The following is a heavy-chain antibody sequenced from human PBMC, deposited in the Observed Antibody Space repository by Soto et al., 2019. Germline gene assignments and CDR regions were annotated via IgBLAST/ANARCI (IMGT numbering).Heavy chain of an antibody. Sequence: EVQLLESGGGLAQPGGSLRLSCAASGFTFNNYAMTWVRQAPGRGLEEGLEWVSVISGSGADAYYADSVKGRFTISRDNSKNTLYLQMNSLRAEDTAVYYCAKAYGGGGRCYSPPRIDYWGQGTLVTVSS. CDR2: ISGSGADA. J-gene: IGHJ4*02. CDR1: GFTFNNYA. D-gene: IGHD2-15*01. CDR3: AKAYGGGGRCYSPPRIDY. V-gene: IGHV3-23*01.